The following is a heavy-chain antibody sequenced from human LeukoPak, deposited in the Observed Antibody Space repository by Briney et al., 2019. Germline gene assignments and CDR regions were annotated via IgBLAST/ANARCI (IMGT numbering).Heavy chain of an antibody. CDR2: IYYSGST. V-gene: IGHV4-59*01. Sequence: SETLSLTCTVSGGIISSYYWSWIRQPPGKGLEWIGYIYYSGSTNYNPSLKSRVTISVDTSKNQFSLKLSSVTAADTAVYYCARAYGDYVHYFDYWGQGTLVTVSS. CDR1: GGIISSYY. CDR3: ARAYGDYVHYFDY. D-gene: IGHD4-17*01. J-gene: IGHJ4*02.